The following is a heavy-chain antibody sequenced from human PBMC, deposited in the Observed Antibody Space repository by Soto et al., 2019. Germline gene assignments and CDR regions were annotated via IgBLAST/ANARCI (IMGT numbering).Heavy chain of an antibody. V-gene: IGHV3-7*01. CDR3: ARYYPSYYYDSSGYTGPWFDP. Sequence: EVQLVESGGGLVQPGGSLRLSCAASGFTFSSYWMSWVRQAPGKGLEWVANIKQDGSEKYYVDSVKGRFTISRDNAKNSLSMQMNSLRAEDTAVYYCARYYPSYYYDSSGYTGPWFDPWGQGTLVTVSS. CDR2: IKQDGSEK. CDR1: GFTFSSYW. D-gene: IGHD3-22*01. J-gene: IGHJ5*02.